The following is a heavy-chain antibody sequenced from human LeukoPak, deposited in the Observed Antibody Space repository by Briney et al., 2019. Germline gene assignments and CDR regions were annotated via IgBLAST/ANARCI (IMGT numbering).Heavy chain of an antibody. Sequence: VGSLRLSCVASGFSFSSYNMNWVRQAPGKGLGWVSSISRSASNINYADSVKGRFTISRDNAKNSFYLQMNSLRAEDTAVFYCARDPEGFGATYFDYWGQGTLATVSS. D-gene: IGHD3-16*01. CDR3: ARDPEGFGATYFDY. CDR2: ISRSASNI. V-gene: IGHV3-21*01. CDR1: GFSFSSYN. J-gene: IGHJ4*02.